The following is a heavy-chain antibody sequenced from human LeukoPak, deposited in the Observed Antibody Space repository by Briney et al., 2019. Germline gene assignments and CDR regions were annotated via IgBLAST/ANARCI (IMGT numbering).Heavy chain of an antibody. CDR1: GYSISSGYY. CDR3: ARRRADAFDI. D-gene: IGHD3-10*01. V-gene: IGHV4-38-2*01. Sequence: SETLSLTCAVSGYSISSGYYWGWIRQPPGKGLEWIGSIYHSGSTYYNPSLKSRVTISVDTSKNQFSLKLSSVTAADTAVYYCARRRADAFDIWGQGTMVTVSS. CDR2: IYHSGST. J-gene: IGHJ3*02.